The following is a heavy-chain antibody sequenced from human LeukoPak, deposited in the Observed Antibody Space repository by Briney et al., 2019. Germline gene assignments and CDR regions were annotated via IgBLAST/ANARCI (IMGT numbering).Heavy chain of an antibody. CDR3: ASAQIGSYFDY. J-gene: IGHJ4*02. V-gene: IGHV1-46*01. Sequence: ASVKVSCKASQNTFTNHYMHWIRQAPGEGLKWMGMINPSAGTTSYAQKFQGRVTITSDTSNRTVYMELSSLRSEATALYYCASAQIGSYFDYWGQGTLVTVSS. D-gene: IGHD1-26*01. CDR1: QNTFTNHY. CDR2: INPSAGTT.